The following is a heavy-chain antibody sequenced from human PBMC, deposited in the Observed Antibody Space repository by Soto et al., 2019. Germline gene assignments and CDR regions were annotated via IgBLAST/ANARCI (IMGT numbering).Heavy chain of an antibody. CDR3: AKRGGVVGGSEHPFFEY. Sequence: QVQLVESGGGVVQPGKSLRLSCAASGFIFSNYGMHWVRQAPGKGLEWVALISFDGKNRNYADSVKGRFTIYRDNHKNRLYMEMNSLRPEDTAFYYCAKRGGVVGGSEHPFFEYWGQGTLVTVSS. CDR2: ISFDGKNR. CDR1: GFIFSNYG. J-gene: IGHJ4*02. D-gene: IGHD2-15*01. V-gene: IGHV3-30*18.